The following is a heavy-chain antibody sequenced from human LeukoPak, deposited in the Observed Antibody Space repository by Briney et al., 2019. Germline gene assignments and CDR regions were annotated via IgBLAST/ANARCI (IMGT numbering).Heavy chain of an antibody. Sequence: GGSLRLSCEASAFSFSTYGMHWVRQAPGKGLEWVAFIQYDGSYNMYADSVKGRFTISRDNSNNMLYLQMNSLRTEDTAVYFCAKDFRVGARSFDYWGQGTLVTVSS. CDR3: AKDFRVGARSFDY. CDR2: IQYDGSYN. J-gene: IGHJ4*02. CDR1: AFSFSTYG. V-gene: IGHV3-30*02. D-gene: IGHD1-26*01.